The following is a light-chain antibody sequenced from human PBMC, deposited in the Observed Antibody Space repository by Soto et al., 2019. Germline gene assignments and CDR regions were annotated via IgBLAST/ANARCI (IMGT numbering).Light chain of an antibody. Sequence: EIVMTQSPSTLSVSPVDRATLSCRASQSVRSYLAWYQQKPGQSPRLLISGASTRATGFPARFSGSGSGTEFTLTISNLQSEDFAVYYCQQYNNWPYTFGQGTKVDIK. J-gene: IGKJ2*01. CDR2: GAS. CDR1: QSVRSY. V-gene: IGKV3-15*01. CDR3: QQYNNWPYT.